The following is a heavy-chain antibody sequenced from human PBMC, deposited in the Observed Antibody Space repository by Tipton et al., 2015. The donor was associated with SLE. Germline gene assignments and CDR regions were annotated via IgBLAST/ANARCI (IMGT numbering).Heavy chain of an antibody. D-gene: IGHD2-15*01. V-gene: IGHV4-34*01. CDR2: INHSGST. CDR3: ARSRYCSGGSCSSGMDV. CDR1: GGSFSGYY. Sequence: TLSLTCAVYGGSFSGYYWSWIRQPPGKGLEWIGEINHSGSTNYNPSLKSRVTISVDTSKNQFSPKLSSVTAADTAVYYCARSRYCSGGSCSSGMDVWGQGTTVTVSS. J-gene: IGHJ6*02.